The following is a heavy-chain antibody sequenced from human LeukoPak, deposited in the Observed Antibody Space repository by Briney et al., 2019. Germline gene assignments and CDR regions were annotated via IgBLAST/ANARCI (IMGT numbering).Heavy chain of an antibody. CDR2: IKQDGSEK. J-gene: IGHJ6*03. CDR1: GFTFSSYW. D-gene: IGHD3-10*01. CDR3: ARERTEIKRWPRDYYYYYMVV. Sequence: GGSLRLSCAASGFTFSSYWMSWVRQAPGKGLEWVANIKQDGSEKYYVDSVKGRFTTSRDNANNSLNLQMNSMRAEATAAYYFARERTEIKRWPRDYYYYYMVVRG. V-gene: IGHV3-7*01.